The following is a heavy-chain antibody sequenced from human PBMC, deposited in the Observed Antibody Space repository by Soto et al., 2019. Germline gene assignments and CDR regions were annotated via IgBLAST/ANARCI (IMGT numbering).Heavy chain of an antibody. V-gene: IGHV3-30-3*01. Sequence: GGSLRLSCAASGLTFSSYAMHWVRQAQGKGLEWVAVISHDGSNKYYADSVKGRFTISRDNSKNTLYLQMNSLRAEDTAVYYCARDLGDIVVVVAATGFDYWGQGTLVTVSS. CDR1: GLTFSSYA. CDR2: ISHDGSNK. CDR3: ARDLGDIVVVVAATGFDY. D-gene: IGHD2-15*01. J-gene: IGHJ4*02.